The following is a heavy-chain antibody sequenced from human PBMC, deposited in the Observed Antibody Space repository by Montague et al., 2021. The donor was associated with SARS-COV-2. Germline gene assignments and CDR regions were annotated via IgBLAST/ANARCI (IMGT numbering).Heavy chain of an antibody. Sequence: SETLSLTCAVYRGSFHIFSWGWIRQSPGKGLEWIGEIDHSGNTKYNPSLESRVTISVDASKNQFSLNLTSVTAADTAMYYCARGNRVVGITPGFRYWGQATQVAVSS. CDR3: ARGNRVVGITPGFRY. CDR2: IDHSGNT. V-gene: IGHV4-34*01. CDR1: RGSFHIFS. J-gene: IGHJ4*02. D-gene: IGHD3-22*01.